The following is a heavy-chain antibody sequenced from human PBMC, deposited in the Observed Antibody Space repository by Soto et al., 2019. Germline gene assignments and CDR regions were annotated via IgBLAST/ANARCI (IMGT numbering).Heavy chain of an antibody. V-gene: IGHV3-33*01. CDR1: GFTFSDYG. D-gene: IGHD6-25*01. Sequence: QVQLVESGGAVVQPGRSLRLSCVTSGFTFSDYGVHWVRQAPGKGLESVALIWYDGSKTYYADFVKGRFTISRDYSKNTLYLQMNSLRADDTAVYYCARDLGSTNYYFDYWGRGTLVIVSA. CDR3: ARDLGSTNYYFDY. J-gene: IGHJ4*02. CDR2: IWYDGSKT.